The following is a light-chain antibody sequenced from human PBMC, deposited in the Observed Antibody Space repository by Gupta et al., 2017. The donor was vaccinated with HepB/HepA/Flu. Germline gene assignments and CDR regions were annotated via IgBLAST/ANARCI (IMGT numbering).Light chain of an antibody. CDR1: QSISSY. V-gene: IGKV1-39*01. J-gene: IGKJ1*01. CDR2: AAS. CDR3: QQSYSTPRT. Sequence: DIQMTQSPSSLSASVGDRVTITCRASQSISSYLNWYQQKPRKAPKLLIYAASSLQSGVPSRFSGSGSGTDFTLTICSLQPEDFATYYCQQSYSTPRTFGQGTKVEIK.